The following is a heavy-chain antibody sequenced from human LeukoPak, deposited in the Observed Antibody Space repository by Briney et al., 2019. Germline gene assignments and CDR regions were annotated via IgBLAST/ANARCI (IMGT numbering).Heavy chain of an antibody. CDR2: ISNGGNTI. J-gene: IGHJ3*02. CDR3: ARVSRRAFDI. V-gene: IGHV3-48*04. Sequence: GGSLRLSCAASGFTFSSYSMNWVRQAPGKGLEWVSYISNGGNTIYYVDSVKGRFTITRDNAKNSLYLQMNSLRAEDTAVYYCARVSRRAFDIWGQGTMLTVSS. CDR1: GFTFSSYS. D-gene: IGHD6-6*01.